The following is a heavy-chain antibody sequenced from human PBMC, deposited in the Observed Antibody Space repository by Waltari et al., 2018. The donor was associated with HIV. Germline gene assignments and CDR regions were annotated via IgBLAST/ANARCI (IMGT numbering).Heavy chain of an antibody. CDR3: TRKACSRSYYDT. D-gene: IGHD2-15*01. CDR2: IKSERDCGTV. CDR1: GFICKIAW. J-gene: IGHJ4*02. V-gene: IGHV3-15*01. Sequence: EVQLVESGGGLVKPGGSLRLSCVGPGFICKIAWINWVRQAPGKALEPVGRIKSERDCGTVDYGDPLIGRFPISRDDSQTTALLHVNSLIPEDTAVYYCTRKACSRSYYDTWGQGALVTVSS.